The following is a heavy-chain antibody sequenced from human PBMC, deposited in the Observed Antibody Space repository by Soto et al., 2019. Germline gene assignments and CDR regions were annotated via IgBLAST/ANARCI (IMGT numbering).Heavy chain of an antibody. V-gene: IGHV4-34*01. J-gene: IGHJ4*02. Sequence: SETLSLTCAVYGGSFSGYYWSWIRQPPGKGLEWIGEINHSGSTNYNPSLKSRVTISVDTSKNQFSLKLSSVTAADTAVYYCAGWSEQCSGGSCYSFIVKDYWGQGTLVTVSS. CDR2: INHSGST. CDR3: AGWSEQCSGGSCYSFIVKDY. D-gene: IGHD2-15*01. CDR1: GGSFSGYY.